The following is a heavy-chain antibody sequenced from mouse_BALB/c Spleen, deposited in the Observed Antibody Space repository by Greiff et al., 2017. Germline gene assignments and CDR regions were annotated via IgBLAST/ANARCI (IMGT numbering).Heavy chain of an antibody. D-gene: IGHD6-1*01. V-gene: IGHV5-6-4*01. CDR3: TRDQPFDY. J-gene: IGHJ3*01. CDR2: NSSGGSYT. Sequence: DVKLVESGGGLVKPGGSLKLSCAASGFTFSSYTMSWVRQTPEKRLEWVATNSSGGSYTYYPDSVKGRFTISRDNAKNTLYLQMSSLKSEDTAMYYCTRDQPFDYGGQGTLVTVSA. CDR1: GFTFSSYT.